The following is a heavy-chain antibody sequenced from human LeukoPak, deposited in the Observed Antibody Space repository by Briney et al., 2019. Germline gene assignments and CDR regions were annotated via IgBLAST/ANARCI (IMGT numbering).Heavy chain of an antibody. CDR3: ARRSDSGSDDGEDYFDF. J-gene: IGHJ4*02. D-gene: IGHD1-26*01. CDR2: MYYDGST. Sequence: SETLSLACTVSGGSIYSTTFYWGWIRQPPGKGLEWIGSMYYDGSTYHNPSLKSRVTISVDTSNNQFSLKLTSVTAADTAVYFCARRSDSGSDDGEDYFDFWGQGTLVTVSS. CDR1: GGSIYSTTFY. V-gene: IGHV4-39*01.